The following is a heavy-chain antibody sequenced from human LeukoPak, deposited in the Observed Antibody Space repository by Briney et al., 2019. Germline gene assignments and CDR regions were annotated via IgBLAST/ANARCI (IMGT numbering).Heavy chain of an antibody. CDR2: ISSSGSTI. CDR3: ARATMDYYYYMDV. J-gene: IGHJ6*03. V-gene: IGHV3-48*03. CDR1: GFTFSSYE. D-gene: IGHD5-12*01. Sequence: PGGSLRLSCAASGFTFSSYEMNWVRQAPGKGLEWVSYISSSGSTIYYADSVKGRFTISRDNAKNSLYLQMNSLRAEDTAVYYCARATMDYYYYMDVWGKGTTVTVSS.